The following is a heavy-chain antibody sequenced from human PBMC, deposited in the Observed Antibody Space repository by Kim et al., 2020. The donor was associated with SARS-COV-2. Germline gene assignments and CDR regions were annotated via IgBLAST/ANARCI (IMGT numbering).Heavy chain of an antibody. CDR2: MTSDGSTK. CDR1: GFTVSSTS. D-gene: IGHD3-10*01. J-gene: IGHJ6*01. V-gene: IGHV3-30-3*01. CDR3: GNSPRASHGVGV. Sequence: GGSLRLSCAASGFTVSSTSMRWVRQAPGKGLEWVSVMTSDGSTKYDADVVKRLVTTSKNTNNTTHHLQISIRREENTALYYGGNSPRASHGVGVW.